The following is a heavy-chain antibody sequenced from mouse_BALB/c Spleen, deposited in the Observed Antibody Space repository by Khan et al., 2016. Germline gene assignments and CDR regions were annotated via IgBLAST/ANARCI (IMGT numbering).Heavy chain of an antibody. CDR2: ISYSGST. D-gene: IGHD2-2*01. V-gene: IGHV3-2*02. J-gene: IGHJ3*01. CDR3: ARSFGYRGFAY. Sequence: EVQLQESGPGLVKPSQSLSLTCTVTGYSITSDYAWNWIRQFPGNKLEWMGYISYSGSTNYNPSLKSRVSITRDTSKNQVFLQLTSVTTEDTATYYCARSFGYRGFAYWGQGTLVTVSA. CDR1: GYSITSDYA.